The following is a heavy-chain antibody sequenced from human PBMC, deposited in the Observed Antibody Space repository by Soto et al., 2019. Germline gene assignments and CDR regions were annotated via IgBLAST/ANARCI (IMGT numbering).Heavy chain of an antibody. J-gene: IGHJ4*02. D-gene: IGHD3-10*01. CDR2: ITDTGGDA. CDR3: ARGSKDSYPGSRIFGF. CDR1: GFTFSSYA. Sequence: EVQLLESGGGLVQPGGSLRLSCAASGFTFSSYAMSWVRQAPGKGLEWVSTITDTGGDAKYADSVRGRFTISKDNSKKTLYLQMSSLGADESAVYFCARGSKDSYPGSRIFGFWGRGTLVTVSS. V-gene: IGHV3-23*01.